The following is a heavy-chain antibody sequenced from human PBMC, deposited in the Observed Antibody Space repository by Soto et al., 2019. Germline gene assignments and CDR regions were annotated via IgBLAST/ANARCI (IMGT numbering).Heavy chain of an antibody. CDR1: GFTFSSYA. CDR2: ISGSGGST. Sequence: GWSLRLSCAASGFTFSSYAMSWVRQAPGKGLEWVSAISGSGGSTYYADSVKGRFTISRDNSKDTLYLQMNSLRAEDTAVYYCAKDRHSSGSKITWFDPWGQGPLVTVSS. CDR3: AKDRHSSGSKITWFDP. J-gene: IGHJ5*02. V-gene: IGHV3-23*01. D-gene: IGHD3-22*01.